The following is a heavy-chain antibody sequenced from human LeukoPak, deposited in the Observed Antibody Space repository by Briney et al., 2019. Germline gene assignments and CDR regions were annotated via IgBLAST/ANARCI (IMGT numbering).Heavy chain of an antibody. Sequence: PSETLSLTCTVSGGSISSGGYYWSWIRQHPGKGLEWIGYIYYSGSTYYNPSLKSRVTISVDTSKNQFSLKLSSVTAADTAVYYCARFPARYYYYGMDVWGQGTTVTVSS. J-gene: IGHJ6*02. CDR1: GGSISSGGYY. CDR3: ARFPARYYYYGMDV. CDR2: IYYSGST. V-gene: IGHV4-31*03.